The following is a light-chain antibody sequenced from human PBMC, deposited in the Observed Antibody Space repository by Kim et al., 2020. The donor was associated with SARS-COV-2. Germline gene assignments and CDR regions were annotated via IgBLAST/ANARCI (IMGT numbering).Light chain of an antibody. V-gene: IGLV3-21*01. CDR2: YDS. CDR1: NIGRKS. CDR3: QVWENTLRT. J-gene: IGLJ7*01. Sequence: VAPGKTARSTCGGNNIGRKSIRWYQHKPGQAPVLVIYYDSGRPPGVSERFAASNSGNTATLAISSVEPGDEADYYCQVWENTLRTFGGGTQLTVL.